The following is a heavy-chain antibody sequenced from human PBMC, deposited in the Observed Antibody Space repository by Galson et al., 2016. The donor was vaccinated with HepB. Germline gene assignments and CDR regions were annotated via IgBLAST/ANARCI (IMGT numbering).Heavy chain of an antibody. CDR1: GFTFGSYA. CDR2: MSGSGAST. J-gene: IGHJ2*01. Sequence: SLRLSCAASGFTFGSYAMSWVRQAPGKGLEWVSAMSGSGASTFYADSVKGRFTISRDNSKNTLYLQMNSLRAEDTAVYYCAKGENWNYGVWWYFDLWGRGTLVTVSS. D-gene: IGHD1-7*01. CDR3: AKGENWNYGVWWYFDL. V-gene: IGHV3-23*01.